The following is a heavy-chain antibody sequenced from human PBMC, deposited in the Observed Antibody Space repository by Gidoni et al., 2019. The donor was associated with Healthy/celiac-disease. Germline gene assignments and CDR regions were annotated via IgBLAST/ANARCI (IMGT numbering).Heavy chain of an antibody. CDR3: ARAHDCGGDCYFRSGSFDY. D-gene: IGHD2-21*02. CDR1: GVPFSSSG. Sequence: QVQLVESGGGVVQPGRSLRLSCAASGVPFSSSGMHWVRQAPGKGLEWVAVIWYDGSNKYYADSVKGRFTISRDNSKNTLYLQMNSLRAEDTAVYYCARAHDCGGDCYFRSGSFDYWGQGTLVTVSS. CDR2: IWYDGSNK. V-gene: IGHV3-33*01. J-gene: IGHJ4*02.